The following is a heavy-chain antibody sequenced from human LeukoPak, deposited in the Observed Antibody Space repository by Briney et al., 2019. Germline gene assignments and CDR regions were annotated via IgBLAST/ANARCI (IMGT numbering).Heavy chain of an antibody. D-gene: IGHD3-22*01. Sequence: SETLSLTCAVYGGSFSGYYWSWIRQPPGKGLEWIGEINHSGSTNYNPSLKSRVTISVDTSKNQFSLKLSSVTAADTAVYYCARGYDNSGYYYDYWGQGTLVTVSS. J-gene: IGHJ4*02. CDR1: GGSFSGYY. CDR3: ARGYDNSGYYYDY. CDR2: INHSGST. V-gene: IGHV4-34*01.